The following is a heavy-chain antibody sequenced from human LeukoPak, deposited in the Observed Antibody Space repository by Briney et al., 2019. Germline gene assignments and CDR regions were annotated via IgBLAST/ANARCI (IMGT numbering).Heavy chain of an antibody. CDR3: ARGGKATVVTM. CDR2: IYSSGST. Sequence: SETLSLTCTVSGGSINSYYWSWIRQPAGKGLEWIGRIYSSGSTNYNPSLKSRVSMSVDTSKNQFSLKLTSVTAADTAVYYCARGGKATVVTMWGQGILVTVSS. V-gene: IGHV4-4*07. CDR1: GGSINSYY. J-gene: IGHJ4*02. D-gene: IGHD4-23*01.